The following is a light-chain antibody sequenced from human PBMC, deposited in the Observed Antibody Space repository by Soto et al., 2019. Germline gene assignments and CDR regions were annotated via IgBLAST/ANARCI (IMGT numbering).Light chain of an antibody. V-gene: IGLV1-51*01. CDR1: SSNVGSYY. Sequence: QSVLTQPPSVSATPGQKVTISCSGSSSNVGSYYVSWYQQLPGTAPKLLIDDNNQRPSGIPGRFSGSKSGTSVTLGITGLQTEDEADYYCASWDSGLRAGVFGGGTKLTVL. J-gene: IGLJ2*01. CDR3: ASWDSGLRAGV. CDR2: DNN.